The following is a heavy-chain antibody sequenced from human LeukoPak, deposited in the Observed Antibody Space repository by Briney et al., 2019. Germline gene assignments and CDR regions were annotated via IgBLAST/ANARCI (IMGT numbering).Heavy chain of an antibody. D-gene: IGHD3-10*01. V-gene: IGHV3-7*03. CDR3: ARDSIYGSGSFDY. Sequence: GGSLRLSCAASGFTFSSSAMSWVRQAPGKGLEWVANIKQDGSEKYYVDSVKGRFTISRDNAKNSLYLQMNSLRAEDTAVYYCARDSIYGSGSFDYWGQGTLVTVSS. CDR2: IKQDGSEK. CDR1: GFTFSSSA. J-gene: IGHJ4*02.